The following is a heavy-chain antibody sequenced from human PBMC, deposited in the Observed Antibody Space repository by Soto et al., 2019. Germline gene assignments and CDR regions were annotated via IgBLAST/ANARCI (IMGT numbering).Heavy chain of an antibody. J-gene: IGHJ6*03. V-gene: IGHV3-33*01. CDR3: ARDYAAAGTFLYYYYMDV. CDR1: GFTFSSYG. D-gene: IGHD6-13*01. CDR2: IWYDGSNK. Sequence: GGSLRLSCAASGFTFSSYGMHWVRQAPGKGLEWVAVIWYDGSNKYYADSVKGRFTISRDNSKNTLYLQMNSLRAEDTAVYYCARDYAAAGTFLYYYYMDVWGKGTTVTVSS.